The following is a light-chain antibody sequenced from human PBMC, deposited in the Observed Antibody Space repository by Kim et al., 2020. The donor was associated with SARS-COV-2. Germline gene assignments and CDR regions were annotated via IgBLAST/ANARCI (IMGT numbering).Light chain of an antibody. Sequence: SYELTQPPSVSVSPGQTASITCSGDKLGDKYACWYQQRPGQSPLLVIYQDNKRPSGIPERFSGSNSGNTATLTISGTQSMDEADYFCQAWDSTTHVVFGGGTQLTVL. CDR3: QAWDSTTHVV. V-gene: IGLV3-1*01. CDR2: QDN. CDR1: KLGDKY. J-gene: IGLJ2*01.